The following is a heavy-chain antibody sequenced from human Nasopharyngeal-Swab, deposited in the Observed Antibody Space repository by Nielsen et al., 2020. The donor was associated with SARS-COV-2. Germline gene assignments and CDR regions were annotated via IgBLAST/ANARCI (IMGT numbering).Heavy chain of an antibody. V-gene: IGHV1-2*04. D-gene: IGHD2-2*01. CDR3: ARGGPGYCSSTSCYGNWFDP. CDR2: INPNSGGT. Sequence: WVRQAPGQRLEGMGWINPNSGGTNYAQKLQGWVTMTRDTSISTAYMELSRLRSDDTAVYYCARGGPGYCSSTSCYGNWFDPWGQGTLVTVSS. J-gene: IGHJ5*02.